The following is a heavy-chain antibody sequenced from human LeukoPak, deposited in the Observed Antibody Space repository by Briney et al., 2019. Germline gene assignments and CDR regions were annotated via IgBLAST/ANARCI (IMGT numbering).Heavy chain of an antibody. V-gene: IGHV4-59*12. CDR3: ARRGFGPKLDY. J-gene: IGHJ4*02. D-gene: IGHD3-10*01. Sequence: SETLSLTCTVSGGSISSYYWSWIRQPPGKGLEWIGYIYYSGSTNYNPSLKSRVTISVDTSKNQFSLKLSSVTAADTAVYYCARRGFGPKLDYWGQGTLVTVSS. CDR2: IYYSGST. CDR1: GGSISSYY.